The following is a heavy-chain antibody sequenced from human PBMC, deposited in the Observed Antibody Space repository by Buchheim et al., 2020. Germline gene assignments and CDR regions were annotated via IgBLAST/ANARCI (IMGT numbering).Heavy chain of an antibody. CDR1: GFTFSNYA. Sequence: EVQLLESGGGLVQPGGSLRLSCAASGFTFSNYAMRWVRQAPGKGLEWVSEISGSGGSTYYADSVKGRFTISRDNSKNKLHLQMSSLRAEDTAIYYCAARIDYWGQGTL. J-gene: IGHJ4*02. CDR2: ISGSGGST. V-gene: IGHV3-23*01. CDR3: AARIDY.